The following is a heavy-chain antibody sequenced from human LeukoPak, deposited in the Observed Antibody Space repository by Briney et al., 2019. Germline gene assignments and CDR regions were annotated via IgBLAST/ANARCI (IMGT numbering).Heavy chain of an antibody. D-gene: IGHD3-3*01. CDR2: IIPIFGTA. Sequence: SVKVSCTASGGTFSSYAISWVRQAPGQGLEWMGGIIPIFGTANYAQKFQGRVTITADESTSTAYMELSSLRSEDTAVYYCARDAGFLEWLSTFDYWGQGTLVNVSS. V-gene: IGHV1-69*13. CDR3: ARDAGFLEWLSTFDY. CDR1: GGTFSSYA. J-gene: IGHJ4*02.